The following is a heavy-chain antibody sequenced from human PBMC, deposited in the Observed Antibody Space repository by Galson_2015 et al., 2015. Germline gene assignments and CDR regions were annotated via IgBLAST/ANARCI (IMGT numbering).Heavy chain of an antibody. CDR3: AREFLPLLTRSGGDGMDV. D-gene: IGHD3-9*01. V-gene: IGHV3-33*08. Sequence: SLRLSCAASGFTFSSYGMHWVRQAPGKGLEWVAVIWYDGSNKYYADSVKGRFTISRDNSKNTLYLQMNSLRAEDTAVYYCAREFLPLLTRSGGDGMDVWSQGTTVTVSS. CDR2: IWYDGSNK. CDR1: GFTFSSYG. J-gene: IGHJ6*02.